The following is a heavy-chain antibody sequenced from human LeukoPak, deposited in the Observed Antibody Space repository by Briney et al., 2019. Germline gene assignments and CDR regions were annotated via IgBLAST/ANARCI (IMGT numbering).Heavy chain of an antibody. CDR2: IDPDGSET. Sequence: GGSLRLSCAASGFTFSNYWMSWVRQAPGKGLERVANIDPDGSETQYVGSVKGRFTTSRDNAKISLYLQMNSLRDEDTAIYYCARIWYFGDNNWRYFDYWGQGTLVTVSS. CDR3: ARIWYFGDNNWRYFDY. CDR1: GFTFSNYW. D-gene: IGHD1-20*01. V-gene: IGHV3-7*01. J-gene: IGHJ4*02.